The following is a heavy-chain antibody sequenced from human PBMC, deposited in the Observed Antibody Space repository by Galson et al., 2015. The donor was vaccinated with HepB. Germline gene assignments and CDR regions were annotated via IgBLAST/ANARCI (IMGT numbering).Heavy chain of an antibody. Sequence: QSGAEVKKPGESLKISCKGSGYSFTTYWIAWVRQMPGRGLEWMGIIYPDVSNTIYSPSFQGQVTISADKSLSAAYLQWRSLEASDTAMYYCARLGLAASGSAFDIWGQGTMVTISS. CDR1: GYSFTTYW. J-gene: IGHJ3*02. V-gene: IGHV5-51*01. D-gene: IGHD6-13*01. CDR2: IYPDVSNT. CDR3: ARLGLAASGSAFDI.